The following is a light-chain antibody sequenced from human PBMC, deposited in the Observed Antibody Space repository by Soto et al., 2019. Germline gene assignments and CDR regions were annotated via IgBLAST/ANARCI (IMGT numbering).Light chain of an antibody. Sequence: EIVLTQSQATLSLSPGARATLSGVASQRLSARDIAWYQQKPGQAPRLLIYDASSRATGIPDRFSGGGSGTDFTLTISRLEPEDFAVYYCQQFSSYPLTFGGGTKVDIK. V-gene: IGKV3D-20*01. J-gene: IGKJ4*01. CDR2: DAS. CDR1: QRLSARD. CDR3: QQFSSYPLT.